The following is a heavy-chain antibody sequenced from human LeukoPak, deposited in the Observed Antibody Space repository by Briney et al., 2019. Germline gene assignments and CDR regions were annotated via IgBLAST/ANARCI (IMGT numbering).Heavy chain of an antibody. D-gene: IGHD1-1*01. Sequence: PGGSLRLSCAASEFIFSSYGMHWVRQAPGKGLEWVAFTRYDGSNKYYADSVKGRFTISRDNSKNTLYLQMNSLRAEDTAVYYCAKGNDFNDQLPGLDYYYYMDVWGKGTTVTVSS. CDR3: AKGNDFNDQLPGLDYYYYMDV. CDR1: EFIFSSYG. CDR2: TRYDGSNK. J-gene: IGHJ6*03. V-gene: IGHV3-30*02.